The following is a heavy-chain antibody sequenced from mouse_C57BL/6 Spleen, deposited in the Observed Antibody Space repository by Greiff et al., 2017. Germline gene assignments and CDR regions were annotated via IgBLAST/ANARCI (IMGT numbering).Heavy chain of an antibody. CDR3: ARRSGNYYAMDY. Sequence: VKLQESGPELVKPGASVKISCKASGFAFSSSWMNWVKQRPGKGLEWIGRIYPGDGDTNYNGKFKGQATLTADKSSSTAYMQLSSLTSEDSAVYFCARRSGNYYAMDYWGQGTSVTVSS. CDR1: GFAFSSSW. V-gene: IGHV1-82*01. CDR2: IYPGDGDT. J-gene: IGHJ4*01. D-gene: IGHD2-1*01.